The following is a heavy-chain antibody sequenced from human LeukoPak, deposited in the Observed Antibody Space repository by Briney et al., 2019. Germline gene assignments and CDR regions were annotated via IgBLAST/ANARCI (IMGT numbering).Heavy chain of an antibody. J-gene: IGHJ5*02. CDR1: GFTFSDYS. D-gene: IGHD1-1*01. CDR3: ARDAGGRTQREGWFDP. CDR2: TSSGSSWI. V-gene: IGHV3-21*06. Sequence: PGGSLRLSCAASGFTFSDYSMNLVRQAPGKGLEWVASTSSGSSWIYYADSVRGRFTISRDNAKNLLYLQMNSLRVEDTAIYYCARDAGGRTQREGWFDPWGQGTLVTVSS.